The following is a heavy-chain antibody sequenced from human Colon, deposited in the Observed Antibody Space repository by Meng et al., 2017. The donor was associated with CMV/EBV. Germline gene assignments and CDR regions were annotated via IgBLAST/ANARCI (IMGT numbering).Heavy chain of an antibody. CDR2: ISPSSNSV. Sequence: GGSLRLSCAASEFTFNTYTMNWVRQAPGKGLEWPAYISPSSNSVYYADSVRGRFTVSRDNAKNSLYLQMNSLRADDTAIYYCARAAVGGNEGIDYWGQGTLVTVSS. CDR3: ARAAVGGNEGIDY. CDR1: EFTFNTYT. V-gene: IGHV3-48*04. J-gene: IGHJ4*02. D-gene: IGHD4-23*01.